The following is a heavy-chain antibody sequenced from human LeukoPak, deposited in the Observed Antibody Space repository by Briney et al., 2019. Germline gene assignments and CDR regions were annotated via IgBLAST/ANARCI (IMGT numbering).Heavy chain of an antibody. CDR3: SRYDLGGAFDI. CDR1: GFTVSSNY. D-gene: IGHD3-16*01. V-gene: IGHV3-66*01. CDR2: IYSGGST. J-gene: IGHJ3*02. Sequence: GGSLRLSCAGSGFTVSSNYMNWVRQAPGKGLEWVSVIYSGGSTSYADSVKGRFTISRDNSKNKLYLQMNSLRAEDTAVYFCSRYDLGGAFDIWGQGTMVTVSS.